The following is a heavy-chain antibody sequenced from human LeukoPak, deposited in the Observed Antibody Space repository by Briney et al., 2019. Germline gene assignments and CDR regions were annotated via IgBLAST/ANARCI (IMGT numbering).Heavy chain of an antibody. CDR3: AKGGAQQAVYYFDY. CDR1: GFTFSIYA. Sequence: PGGSLRLSCAASGFTFSIYAMTWVRQAPGKGLEWVSGINGISGETYYADSVKGRFTISRDNSRNMLFLQMSSLRTDDTAVYYCAKGGAQQAVYYFDYWGQGTLVTVSS. V-gene: IGHV3-23*01. J-gene: IGHJ4*02. CDR2: INGISGET. D-gene: IGHD6-19*01.